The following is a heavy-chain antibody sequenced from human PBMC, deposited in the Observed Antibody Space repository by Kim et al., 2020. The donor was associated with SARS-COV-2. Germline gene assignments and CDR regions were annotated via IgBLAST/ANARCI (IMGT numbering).Heavy chain of an antibody. D-gene: IGHD1-26*01. V-gene: IGHV4-39*01. CDR1: GGSISSSSYY. CDR3: ARSPVGSFFFYY. CDR2: IYYSGST. J-gene: IGHJ4*03. Sequence: SETLSLTCTVSGGSISSSSYYWGWIRQPPGKGLEWIGSIYYSGSTYYNPSLKSRVTISVDTSKNQFSLKLSSVTAADTAVYYCARSPVGSFFFYYWGQGT.